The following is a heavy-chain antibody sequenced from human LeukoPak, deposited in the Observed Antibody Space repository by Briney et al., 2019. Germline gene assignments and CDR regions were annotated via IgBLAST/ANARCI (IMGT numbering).Heavy chain of an antibody. V-gene: IGHV3-23*01. CDR1: GFTFSSYA. CDR3: ARDLWQQMIQGYDY. D-gene: IGHD6-13*01. J-gene: IGHJ4*02. Sequence: GGSLRLSCAASGFTFSSYAMSWVRQAPGKGLEWVSAIGGNGGSANYADSVKGRLTISRDDSKNTIYLQMNSLRAEDTAVYYCARDLWQQMIQGYDYWGQGTLVTVSS. CDR2: IGGNGGSA.